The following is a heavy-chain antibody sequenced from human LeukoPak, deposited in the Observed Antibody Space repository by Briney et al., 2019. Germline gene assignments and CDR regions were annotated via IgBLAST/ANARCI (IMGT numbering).Heavy chain of an antibody. CDR1: GVSIRGYY. J-gene: IGHJ4*02. CDR3: ARARYDHATSASYAF. CDR2: IYEIGST. D-gene: IGHD3-22*01. V-gene: IGHV4-59*01. Sequence: PSETLSLTCTVSGVSIRGYYWSWLRQPPGKEREGVGYIYEIGSTYYNPSLRSRVTISRDKYKNQVALKLTSVATADTAVYYCARARYDHATSASYAFGGQGTLVPVPP.